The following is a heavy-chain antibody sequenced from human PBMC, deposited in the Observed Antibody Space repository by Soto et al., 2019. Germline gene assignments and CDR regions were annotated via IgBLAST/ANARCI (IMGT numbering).Heavy chain of an antibody. CDR1: GGSISSGGYY. J-gene: IGHJ6*03. CDR2: IYYSGST. D-gene: IGHD6-13*01. Sequence: QVQLQESGPGLVKPSQTLSLTCTVSGGSISSGGYYWSWIRQHPGKGLEWIGYIYYSGSTYYNPSLKSRVTISVDTSKNQFSLKLSSVSAADTAVYYCARECLAAAGSNYMDVWGKGTTVTVSS. CDR3: ARECLAAAGSNYMDV. V-gene: IGHV4-31*03.